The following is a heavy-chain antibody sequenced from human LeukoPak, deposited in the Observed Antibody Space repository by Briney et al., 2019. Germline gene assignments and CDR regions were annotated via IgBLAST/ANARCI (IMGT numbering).Heavy chain of an antibody. CDR2: IYHSGST. D-gene: IGHD3-10*01. J-gene: IGHJ5*02. CDR1: GGSICSYY. V-gene: IGHV4-59*12. Sequence: SETLSLTCTVSGGSICSYYWSWIRQPPGKGLEWIGYIYHSGSTNYNPSLKSRVTISVDTSKNQFSLKLNSVTAADTAVYYCATYGSGSYRFDPWGQGTLVTVSS. CDR3: ATYGSGSYRFDP.